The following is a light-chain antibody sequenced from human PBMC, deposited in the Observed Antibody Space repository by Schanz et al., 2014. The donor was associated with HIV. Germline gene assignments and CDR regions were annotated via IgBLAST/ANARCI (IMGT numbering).Light chain of an antibody. CDR1: QTVSNN. J-gene: IGKJ4*01. CDR3: HQYGDSRGS. V-gene: IGKV3-20*01. Sequence: EIVMTQSPGTLSVSPGERATLSCRASQTVSNNLAWYQQKPGQAPRLLIYGASTRVTGIPDRFSGSGSGTDFTLTISRLEPEDFAVYYCHQYGDSRGSFGGGTKVEIK. CDR2: GAS.